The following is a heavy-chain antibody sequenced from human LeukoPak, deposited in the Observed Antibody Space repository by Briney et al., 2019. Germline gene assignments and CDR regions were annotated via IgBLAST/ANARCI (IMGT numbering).Heavy chain of an antibody. D-gene: IGHD3-22*01. J-gene: IGHJ5*02. CDR1: GYTFTSYY. CDR3: ARAPQVAWLRKNWFDP. CDR2: INPSGGST. V-gene: IGHV1-46*01. Sequence: GASVKVSCKASGYTFTSYYMHWVRQAPGQGLEWMGIINPSGGSTSYAQKFQGRVTMTRDMSTSTVYMELSSLRSEDTAVYYCARAPQVAWLRKNWFDPWGQGTLVTVSS.